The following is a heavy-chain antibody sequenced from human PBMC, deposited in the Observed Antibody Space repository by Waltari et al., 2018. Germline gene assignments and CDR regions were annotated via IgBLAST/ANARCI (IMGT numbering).Heavy chain of an antibody. J-gene: IGHJ5*02. Sequence: EVELVESGGGVVRPGQSLRLTCAGPGVNFEDFGMTWVRQAPGKGVEWVAGISWNGGRTGYADSVRGRFTISRHNAKNSLYLEMKSLRDEDTALYYCARGISVGTTGTSWFDPWGQGTLVTVSS. V-gene: IGHV3-20*04. CDR2: ISWNGGRT. D-gene: IGHD1-1*01. CDR1: GVNFEDFG. CDR3: ARGISVGTTGTSWFDP.